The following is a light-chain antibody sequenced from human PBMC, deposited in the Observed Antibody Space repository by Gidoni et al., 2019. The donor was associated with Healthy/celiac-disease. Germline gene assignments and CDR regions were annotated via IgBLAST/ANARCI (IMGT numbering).Light chain of an antibody. V-gene: IGKV3-15*01. J-gene: IGKJ1*01. Sequence: IVLTPSPAPLSVSPGERATLSCRASPSLNSNLAWYQQKPGQAPRLLIYGASTRATGIPARFSGSGSGTEFTLTISRLQSEDFAVYYCQQYNNWPPWTFGQGTKVENK. CDR1: PSLNSN. CDR3: QQYNNWPPWT. CDR2: GAS.